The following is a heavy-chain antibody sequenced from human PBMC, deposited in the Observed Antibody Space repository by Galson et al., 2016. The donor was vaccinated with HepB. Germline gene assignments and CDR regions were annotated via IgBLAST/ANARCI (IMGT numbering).Heavy chain of an antibody. Sequence: SETLSLTCSVSGGSINSSSFYWGWIRQSPGRGLEWIGTLYFGATTYYNPSLKSRVTISVDTSNNQFPLKLTTVTAEDTAIYYWASKGKEWLVHGYFDYWGQGTLATVSS. V-gene: IGHV4-39*01. D-gene: IGHD6-19*01. CDR1: GGSINSSSFY. CDR2: LYFGATT. CDR3: ASKGKEWLVHGYFDY. J-gene: IGHJ4*02.